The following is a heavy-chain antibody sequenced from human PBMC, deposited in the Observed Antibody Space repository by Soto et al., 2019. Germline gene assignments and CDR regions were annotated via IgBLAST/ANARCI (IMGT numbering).Heavy chain of an antibody. CDR2: ISYDGSNK. D-gene: IGHD5-18*01. CDR3: ARDFLSPLGYGPWNYYYGMDV. V-gene: IGHV3-30-3*01. J-gene: IGHJ6*02. CDR1: GFTFSSYA. Sequence: GGSLRLSCAASGFTFSSYAMHWVRQAPGKGLEWVAVISYDGSNKYYADSVKGRFTISRDNFKNTLYLQMNSLRAEDTAVYYCARDFLSPLGYGPWNYYYGMDVWGQGTTVTVSS.